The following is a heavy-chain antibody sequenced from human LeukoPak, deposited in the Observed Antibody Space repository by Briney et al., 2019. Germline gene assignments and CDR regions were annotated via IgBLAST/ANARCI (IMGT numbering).Heavy chain of an antibody. CDR2: IKQDGSEI. CDR3: AMINYNFWSGYPY. V-gene: IGHV3-7*03. J-gene: IGHJ4*02. D-gene: IGHD3-3*01. Sequence: GGSLRLSCVASGFTFSSHWMSWVRQAPGKGLEWVATIKQDGSEIYYADSVKGRFTISRDNSRNTLYLQMNSLRAEDTAIYYCAMINYNFWSGYPYWGQGTLVTVSS. CDR1: GFTFSSHW.